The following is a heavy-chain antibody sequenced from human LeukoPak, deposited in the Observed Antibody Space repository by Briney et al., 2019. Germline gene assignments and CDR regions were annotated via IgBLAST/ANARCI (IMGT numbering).Heavy chain of an antibody. CDR1: GYSXVSFG. D-gene: IGHD3-10*01. Sequence: ASVKVSCKASGYSXVSFGINWVRQVPGQGLELMGHISAYNGDTNYAQNLQGRVTMTTDTSTSTAYMDLRSLRSDDTAVYYCARGGYYGSGSFPDYWGQGTLVTVSS. CDR3: ARGGYYGSGSFPDY. V-gene: IGHV1-18*01. J-gene: IGHJ4*02. CDR2: ISAYNGDT.